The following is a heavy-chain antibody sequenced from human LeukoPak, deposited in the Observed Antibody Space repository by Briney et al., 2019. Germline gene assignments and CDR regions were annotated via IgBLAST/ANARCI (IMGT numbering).Heavy chain of an antibody. CDR1: GGSISSGGYY. CDR3: ARDRRLSGSYYYYYMDV. Sequence: SQTLSLTCTVSGGSISSGGYYWSWIRQPAGKGLEWIGRIYTSGSTNYNPSLKSRVTISVDTSKNQFSLKLSSVTAADTAVYHCARDRRLSGSYYYYYMDVWGKGTTVTVSS. CDR2: IYTSGST. J-gene: IGHJ6*03. V-gene: IGHV4-61*02. D-gene: IGHD1-26*01.